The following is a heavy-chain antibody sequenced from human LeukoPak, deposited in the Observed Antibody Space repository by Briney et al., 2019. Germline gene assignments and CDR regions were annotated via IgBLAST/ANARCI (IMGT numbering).Heavy chain of an antibody. J-gene: IGHJ3*02. CDR3: ARESGYNYGPNAFDI. CDR2: IYYSGST. D-gene: IGHD5-18*01. V-gene: IGHV4-39*07. Sequence: SETLSLTCTVSGGSISSSSYYWGWLRQPPGKGLEWIGSIYYSGSTNYNPSLKSRVTISVDTSKNQFSLKLRSVTAADTAVYYCARESGYNYGPNAFDIWGQGTMVTVSS. CDR1: GGSISSSSYY.